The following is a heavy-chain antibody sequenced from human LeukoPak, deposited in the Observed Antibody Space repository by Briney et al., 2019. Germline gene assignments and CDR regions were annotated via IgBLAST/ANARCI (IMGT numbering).Heavy chain of an antibody. J-gene: IGHJ4*02. V-gene: IGHV3-43*02. CDR1: GFSFHEHD. CDR2: ISGDGGNK. Sequence: PGGSLRLSCAASGFSFHEHDMHWVRQAPGKGLEWVSLISGDGGNKHYADSVKGRFTISRGNSKNLPSPQMNSLRGDDTAFYYCAKRSGSPHNFDYWGQGALVTVSS. D-gene: IGHD1-1*01. CDR3: AKRSGSPHNFDY.